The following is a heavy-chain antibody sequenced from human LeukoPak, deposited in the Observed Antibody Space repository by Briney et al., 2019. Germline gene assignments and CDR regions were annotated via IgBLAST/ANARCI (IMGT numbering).Heavy chain of an antibody. CDR3: ASEVTMVRGRGVDY. CDR2: IYYSGST. D-gene: IGHD3-10*01. Sequence: SETLSLTCTVSGGSISSGDYYWSWIRQPPGKGLEWIGYIYYSGSTYYNPSLKSRVTISVGTSKNQFSLKLSSVTAADTAVYYCASEVTMVRGRGVDYWGQGTLVTVSS. V-gene: IGHV4-30-4*01. CDR1: GGSISSGDYY. J-gene: IGHJ4*02.